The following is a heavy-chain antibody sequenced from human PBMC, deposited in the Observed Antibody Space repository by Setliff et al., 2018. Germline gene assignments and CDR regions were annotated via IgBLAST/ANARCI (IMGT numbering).Heavy chain of an antibody. D-gene: IGHD3-3*01. CDR2: INQGGSNQ. CDR3: ARDVFDFRTGQAGP. J-gene: IGHJ5*02. Sequence: GGSLRLSCSASGFTFSSLWMAWVRQAPGKGLEWVANINQGGSNQFYVESVKGRFTISRDNAKNSLYLQMNSLGVEDTAVYCCARDVFDFRTGQAGPWGQGTLVTVSS. CDR1: GFTFSSLW. V-gene: IGHV3-7*01.